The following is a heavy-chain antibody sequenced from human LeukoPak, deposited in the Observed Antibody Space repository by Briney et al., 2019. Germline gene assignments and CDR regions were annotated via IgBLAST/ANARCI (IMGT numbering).Heavy chain of an antibody. D-gene: IGHD4-17*01. V-gene: IGHV1-18*01. CDR1: GYTFTSYP. CDR3: ARGYDYGDYVGDFDY. CDR2: ITTYNGNT. J-gene: IGHJ4*02. Sequence: GASVKVSCKASGYTFTSYPISWVRQAPGPGLEWMGWITTYNGNTNYARKLQGRVTMTTDTSTRTAYMDLRGLRSDDTAVYYCARGYDYGDYVGDFDYWGQGTLVTASS.